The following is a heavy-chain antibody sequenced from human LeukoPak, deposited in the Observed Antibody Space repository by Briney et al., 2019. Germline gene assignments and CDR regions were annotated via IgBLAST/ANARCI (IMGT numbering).Heavy chain of an antibody. J-gene: IGHJ4*02. V-gene: IGHV3-30-3*02. CDR2: ISYDGSNK. CDR1: GFTFSSYA. Sequence: GGSLRLSCAASGFTFSSYAMHWVRQAPGKGLEWVAVISYDGSNKYYADSVKGRFTISRDNSKNTLYLQMNSLRAEDTAVYYCAKRIQLWAPLFDYWGQGTLVTVSS. D-gene: IGHD5-18*01. CDR3: AKRIQLWAPLFDY.